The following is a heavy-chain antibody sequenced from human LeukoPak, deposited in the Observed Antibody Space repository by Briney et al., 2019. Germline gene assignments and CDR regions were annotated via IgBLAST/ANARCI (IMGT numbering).Heavy chain of an antibody. CDR1: GGSISSYY. D-gene: IGHD3-9*01. CDR2: ISYSGST. CDR3: AGQGYDILTGYIGAFDI. V-gene: IGHV4-59*08. Sequence: PSETLSLTCTVSGGSISSYYWSWIRQPPGKGLEWIGYISYSGSTNYNPSLKSRVTISIDTSKNHFSLKLRSVTAADTAIYYCAGQGYDILTGYIGAFDIWGQGTMVTVSS. J-gene: IGHJ3*02.